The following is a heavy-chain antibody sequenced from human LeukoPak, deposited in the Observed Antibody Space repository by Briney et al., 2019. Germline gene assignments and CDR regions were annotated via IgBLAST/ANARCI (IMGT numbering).Heavy chain of an antibody. Sequence: PGGSLRLSCAPSGFTFGSYAVYWVPQAPGEGLEWGSRISGSGGSIFCAESVQGRFTVSRDNPENTVYLQMNSLRAEDTAVYYCARADYDYVWGSLYYFDYWGQGTLVTVSS. V-gene: IGHV3-23*01. J-gene: IGHJ4*02. D-gene: IGHD3-16*01. CDR2: ISGSGGSI. CDR1: GFTFGSYA. CDR3: ARADYDYVWGSLYYFDY.